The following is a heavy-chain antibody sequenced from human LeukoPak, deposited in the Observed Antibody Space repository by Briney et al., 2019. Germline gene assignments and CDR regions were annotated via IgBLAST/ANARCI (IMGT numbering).Heavy chain of an antibody. CDR1: GFTFDDYG. Sequence: GGSLRLSCTASGFTFDDYGMSWVRQAPGKGLEWVSGINWNGGSTGYADSVKGRFTISRDNAKNSLYLQMNSLRAEDTALYYCAKENVWGSYRRFGAFDIWGQGTMVTVSS. J-gene: IGHJ3*02. D-gene: IGHD3-16*02. CDR3: AKENVWGSYRRFGAFDI. V-gene: IGHV3-20*04. CDR2: INWNGGST.